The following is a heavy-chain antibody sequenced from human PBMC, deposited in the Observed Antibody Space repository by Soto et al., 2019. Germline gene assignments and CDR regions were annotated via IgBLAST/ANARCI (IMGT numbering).Heavy chain of an antibody. CDR3: ARAVPKRPFDY. Sequence: GGSLRLSCAASGFTVSSNYMSWVRQAPGRGLEWVSVIYSGGSTYYADSVKGRVTISRDNSKNTLYLQMNSLRAEDTAVYYCARAVPKRPFDYWGQGTLVTVS. CDR2: IYSGGST. J-gene: IGHJ4*02. CDR1: GFTVSSNY. V-gene: IGHV3-66*01. D-gene: IGHD6-6*01.